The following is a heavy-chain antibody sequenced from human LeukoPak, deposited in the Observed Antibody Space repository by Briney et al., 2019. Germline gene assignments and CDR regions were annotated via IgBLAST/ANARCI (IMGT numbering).Heavy chain of an antibody. CDR1: GGSISSSSYY. D-gene: IGHD6-19*01. CDR3: ARNGKEWLVGGGFDY. V-gene: IGHV4-39*07. CDR2: IYYSGST. Sequence: SETLSLTCTVSGGSISSSSYYWGWIRQPPGKGLEWIGSIYYSGSTYYNPSLKSRVTISVDTSKNQFSLKLSSVTAADTAVYYCARNGKEWLVGGGFDYWGQGTLVTVSS. J-gene: IGHJ4*02.